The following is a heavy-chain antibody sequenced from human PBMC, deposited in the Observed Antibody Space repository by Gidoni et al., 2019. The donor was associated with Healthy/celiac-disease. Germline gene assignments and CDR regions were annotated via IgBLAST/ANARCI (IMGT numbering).Heavy chain of an antibody. V-gene: IGHV3-23*01. CDR2: ISGRGGST. CDR3: AKDNSSWYTEYFQH. CDR1: GFTFSSYA. J-gene: IGHJ1*01. D-gene: IGHD6-13*01. Sequence: EVQLLASEGGLVQPGGSLRLSCAASGFTFSSYAMSWVRQAPGKGLAWVSAISGRGGSTYYADSVKGRFTISRDNSKNTLYLQMNSLRAEDTAVYYCAKDNSSWYTEYFQHWGQGTLVTVSS.